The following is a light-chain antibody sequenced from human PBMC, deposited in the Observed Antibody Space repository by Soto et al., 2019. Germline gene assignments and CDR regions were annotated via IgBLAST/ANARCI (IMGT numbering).Light chain of an antibody. CDR2: AAS. CDR3: QQYYSYPLT. J-gene: IGKJ4*01. V-gene: IGKV1-8*01. Sequence: AIRMTQSPSSLSASTGDRVTITCRASQGISSYLAWYQQKPGKAPKLLIYAASTLQSGVPSRFSGSGSGTDFTLTISCLQSEEFATYYCQQYYSYPLTFGGGTKVDIK. CDR1: QGISSY.